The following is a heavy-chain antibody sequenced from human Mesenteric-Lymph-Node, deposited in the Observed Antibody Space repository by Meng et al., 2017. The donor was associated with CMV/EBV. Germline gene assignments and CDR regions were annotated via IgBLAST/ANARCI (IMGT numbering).Heavy chain of an antibody. CDR3: ARDLRPITRGFDP. J-gene: IGHJ5*02. CDR1: GGSISTYH. V-gene: IGHV4-59*01. D-gene: IGHD3-16*01. Sequence: SETLSLTCTVSGGSISTYHWSWIRQPPGKGLEWIGCIYYSGSTNYNPSLKSRVTISVDTSKDQFSLKLSSVTAADTAVYYCARDLRPITRGFDPWGQGTLVTVSS. CDR2: IYYSGST.